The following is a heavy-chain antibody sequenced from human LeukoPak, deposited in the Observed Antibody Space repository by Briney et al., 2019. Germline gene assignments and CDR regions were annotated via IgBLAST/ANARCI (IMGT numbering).Heavy chain of an antibody. CDR1: GFTFSNYW. Sequence: GGSLGLSCAASGFTFSNYWMSWVRQAPGKGLEWVANINQDSSEKYYVDSVKGRFTISRDNAKNSLYLQLNTLRPEDTAVYYCVQGWRDNWGQGTLVTVSS. V-gene: IGHV3-7*01. CDR2: INQDSSEK. J-gene: IGHJ4*02. D-gene: IGHD2-15*01. CDR3: VQGWRDN.